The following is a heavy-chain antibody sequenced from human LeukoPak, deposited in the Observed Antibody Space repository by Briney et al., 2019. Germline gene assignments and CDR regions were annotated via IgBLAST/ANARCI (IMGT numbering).Heavy chain of an antibody. J-gene: IGHJ3*02. CDR3: ARRIAAAGTRYGSAFDI. CDR2: IYYSGST. Sequence: SETLSLTCTVSGGSISSSSYYWGWIRQPPGKGLEWIGSIYYSGSTNYNPSLKSRVTISVDKSKNQFSLKLSSVTAADTAVYYCARRIAAAGTRYGSAFDIWGQGTMVTVSS. V-gene: IGHV4-39*07. D-gene: IGHD6-13*01. CDR1: GGSISSSSYY.